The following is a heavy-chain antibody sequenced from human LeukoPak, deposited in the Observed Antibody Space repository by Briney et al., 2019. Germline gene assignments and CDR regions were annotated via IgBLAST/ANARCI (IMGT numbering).Heavy chain of an antibody. Sequence: SETLSLTCLLSGGSIGPYYWSWIRQAAGKGPEWIGRIYTTGTADYNPSLKGRVFLSVDTSMNQFSLKVTSVTAADTAVYYCARDHSSSSWTDAFEIWGPGMKVIVSS. V-gene: IGHV4-4*07. CDR1: GGSIGPYY. CDR2: IYTTGTA. J-gene: IGHJ3*02. D-gene: IGHD6-6*01. CDR3: ARDHSSSSWTDAFEI.